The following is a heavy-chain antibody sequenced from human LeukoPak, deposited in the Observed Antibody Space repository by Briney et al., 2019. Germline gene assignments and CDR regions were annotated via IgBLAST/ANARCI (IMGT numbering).Heavy chain of an antibody. CDR2: IVVGSGNT. Sequence: GASVKVSCKASGFTFTSSAMQWVRQARGQRLEWIGWIVVGSGNTNYAQKFQERVTITRDMSTSTAYKELSSLRSEDTAVYYCAADPSTYYYDSSGYSAFDIWGQGTMVTVSS. V-gene: IGHV1-58*02. D-gene: IGHD3-22*01. CDR3: AADPSTYYYDSSGYSAFDI. J-gene: IGHJ3*02. CDR1: GFTFTSSA.